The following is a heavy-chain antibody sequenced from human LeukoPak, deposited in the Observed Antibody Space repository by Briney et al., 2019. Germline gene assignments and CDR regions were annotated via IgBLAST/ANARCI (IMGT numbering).Heavy chain of an antibody. CDR2: INPNSGAT. CDR3: ARGHYDTSGYYHLDY. V-gene: IGHV1-2*02. Sequence: ASVKVSCKASGYTFTGYFMHWVRQAPGQGLEWMGWINPNSGATNYAQSFQGRVTMTRDTSISTAYMELRSDDTAVYYCARGHYDTSGYYHLDYWGQGTLVTVSS. D-gene: IGHD3-22*01. CDR1: GYTFTGYF. J-gene: IGHJ4*02.